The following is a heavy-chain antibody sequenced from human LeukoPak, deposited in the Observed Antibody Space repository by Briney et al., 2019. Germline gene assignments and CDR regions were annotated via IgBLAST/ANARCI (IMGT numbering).Heavy chain of an antibody. CDR2: MNPNSGNT. Sequence: ASVKVSCKASGYTFTSYDINWVRQATGQGLEWMGWMNPNSGNTGYAQKFQGRVTMTRDTSISTAYMELSRLRSDDTAVYYCARGPNWNYDYWGQGTLVTVSS. CDR1: GYTFTSYD. V-gene: IGHV1-8*01. CDR3: ARGPNWNYDY. J-gene: IGHJ4*02. D-gene: IGHD1-7*01.